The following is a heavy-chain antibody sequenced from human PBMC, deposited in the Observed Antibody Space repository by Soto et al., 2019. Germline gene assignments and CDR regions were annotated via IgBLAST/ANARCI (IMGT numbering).Heavy chain of an antibody. D-gene: IGHD7-27*01. J-gene: IGHJ4*02. CDR1: GGSISSGGYY. CDR2: IYYSGST. Sequence: SETLSLTCTVSGGSISSGGYYWSWIRQHPGKGLEWIGYIYYSGSTYYNPSLKSRVTISVDTSKNQFSLKLSSVTAADTAVYYCARYIVGGGANWGSFDYWGQGTLVTVSS. V-gene: IGHV4-31*03. CDR3: ARYIVGGGANWGSFDY.